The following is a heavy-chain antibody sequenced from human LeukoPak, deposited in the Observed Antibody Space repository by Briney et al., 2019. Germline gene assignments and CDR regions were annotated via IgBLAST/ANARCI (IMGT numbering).Heavy chain of an antibody. CDR1: GFTFSSYS. V-gene: IGHV3-21*01. CDR3: ARDLAYDFWSGYYTPSFDY. D-gene: IGHD3-3*01. CDR2: ISSSSSYI. J-gene: IGHJ4*02. Sequence: GGSLRLSCAASGFTFSSYSMNWVRQAPGKGLEWVSSISSSSSYIYYADSVKGRFTISRDNAKNSLYLQMNSLRAEDTAVYYCARDLAYDFWSGYYTPSFDYWGQGTLVTVSS.